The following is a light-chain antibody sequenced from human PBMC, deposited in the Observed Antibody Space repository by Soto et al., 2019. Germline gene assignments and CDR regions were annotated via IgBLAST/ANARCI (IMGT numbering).Light chain of an antibody. CDR1: SSNIGAGYD. V-gene: IGLV1-40*01. Sequence: QSVLTQPPSVSGAPGQRVTISCTGSSSNIGAGYDVHWYQQLPGTAPKLLIYGNSNRPSGVPDRFSGSKSGTSASLAITGLQAEHEADYYCQSYDSSLSALVFGTGTKLTVL. J-gene: IGLJ1*01. CDR2: GNS. CDR3: QSYDSSLSALV.